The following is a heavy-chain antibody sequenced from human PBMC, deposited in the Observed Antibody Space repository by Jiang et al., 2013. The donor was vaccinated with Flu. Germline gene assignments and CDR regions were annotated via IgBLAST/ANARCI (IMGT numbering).Heavy chain of an antibody. J-gene: IGHJ3*02. V-gene: IGHV1-46*01. D-gene: IGHD4-17*01. CDR3: ARDYGDYDRAFDI. CDR2: INPSGGST. Sequence: KASGYTFTSYYMHWVRQAPGQGLEWMGIINPSGGSTSYAQKFQGRVTMTRDTSTSTVYMELSSLRSEDTAVYYCARDYGDYDRAFDIWGQGTMVTVSS. CDR1: GYTFTSYY.